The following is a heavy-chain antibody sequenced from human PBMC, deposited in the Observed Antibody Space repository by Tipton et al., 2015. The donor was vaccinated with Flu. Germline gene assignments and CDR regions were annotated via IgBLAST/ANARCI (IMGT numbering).Heavy chain of an antibody. Sequence: GLVKPSETLSLTCTVSGGSISSYYWSWIRQPPGKGLEWIGYIYSSGSTNYNPSLKSRVIISVDTSKNQFSLKLSSVTAADTAVYYCARHPAQFTKGTIFHPWGQGTLVTVSS. CDR3: ARHPAQFTKGTIFHP. CDR2: IYSSGST. D-gene: IGHD3-3*01. V-gene: IGHV4-59*08. CDR1: GGSISSYY. J-gene: IGHJ5*02.